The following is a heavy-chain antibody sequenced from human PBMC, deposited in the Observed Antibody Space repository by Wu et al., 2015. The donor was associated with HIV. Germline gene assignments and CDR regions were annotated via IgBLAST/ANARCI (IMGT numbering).Heavy chain of an antibody. J-gene: IGHJ4*02. Sequence: QIHLVQSGAEVKKPGSSVKVSCKASGGTLSNFAISWVRQAPGQGLEWVGGITPFFGAGKYAQKFQGRVTITRDEATSTAYMELSSLRSEDTALYFCARRIATAGTPFDSWGLGRWSPSPQ. CDR2: ITPFFGAG. CDR3: ARRIATAGTPFDS. V-gene: IGHV1-69*05. CDR1: GGTLSNFA. D-gene: IGHD6-25*01.